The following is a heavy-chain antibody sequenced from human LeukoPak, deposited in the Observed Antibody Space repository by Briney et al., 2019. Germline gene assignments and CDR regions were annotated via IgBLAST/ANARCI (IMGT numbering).Heavy chain of an antibody. J-gene: IGHJ6*03. CDR3: ARGTYSSGWYYDPYYYYYMDV. CDR1: GFIFSSYS. CDR2: ISSSSSYI. D-gene: IGHD6-19*01. V-gene: IGHV3-21*04. Sequence: GGSLRLSCAASGFIFSSYSINWVRQAPGKGLEWVSSISSSSSYIYYADSVKGRFTISRDNAKNSLYLQMNSLRAEDTAVYYCARGTYSSGWYYDPYYYYYMDVWGKGTTVTVSS.